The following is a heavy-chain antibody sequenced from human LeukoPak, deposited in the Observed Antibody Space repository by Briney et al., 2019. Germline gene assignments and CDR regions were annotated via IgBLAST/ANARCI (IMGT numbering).Heavy chain of an antibody. Sequence: SETLSLTCTVSGGSISSYYWSWIRQPPGKGLEWIGYIYYSGSTNYNPSLKSRVTISVDTSKNQFSLKLSSVTAAGTAVYYCAREDEGLLDYWGQGTLVTVSS. CDR2: IYYSGST. CDR3: AREDEGLLDY. J-gene: IGHJ4*02. CDR1: GGSISSYY. V-gene: IGHV4-59*01.